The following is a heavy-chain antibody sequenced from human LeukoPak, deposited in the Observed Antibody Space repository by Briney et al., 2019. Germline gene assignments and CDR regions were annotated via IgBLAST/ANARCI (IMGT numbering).Heavy chain of an antibody. Sequence: GTSLRLSCAASGFTFSSYGMQWVRQAPGKGLEWVAVISYEGSTSYYADSVKGRLTISRDNSKNTLYLQMNGLRAEDTAVYYCAKEGFGNYYSAYFDYWGQGTLVTVSS. CDR1: GFTFSSYG. J-gene: IGHJ4*02. D-gene: IGHD1-26*01. V-gene: IGHV3-30*18. CDR3: AKEGFGNYYSAYFDY. CDR2: ISYEGSTS.